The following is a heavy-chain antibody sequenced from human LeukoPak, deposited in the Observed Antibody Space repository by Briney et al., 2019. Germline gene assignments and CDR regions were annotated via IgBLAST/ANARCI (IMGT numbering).Heavy chain of an antibody. CDR3: ARDLRSYSGSPPGSAFDY. D-gene: IGHD1-26*01. Sequence: ASVKVSCKASGYTFSNYGISWVRQAPGQGLEWMGWISAYNGNTNYQRKLQGRVTMTEDTSTDTAYMELSSLRSEDAAVYYCARDLRSYSGSPPGSAFDYWGQGTLVTVSS. V-gene: IGHV1-18*01. CDR1: GYTFSNYG. J-gene: IGHJ4*02. CDR2: ISAYNGNT.